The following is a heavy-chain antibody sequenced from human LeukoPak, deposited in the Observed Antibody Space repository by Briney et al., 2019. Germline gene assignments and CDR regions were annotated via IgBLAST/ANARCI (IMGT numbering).Heavy chain of an antibody. CDR2: IYYSGST. J-gene: IGHJ4*02. V-gene: IGHV4-31*03. CDR3: ARGDYGDYDFDY. D-gene: IGHD4-17*01. CDR1: GGSISSVGYY. Sequence: SETLSLTCTVSGGSISSVGYYWSWIRQHPGKGLEWIGYIYYSGSTYYNPSLKSRVTISVDTSVNQFSLRLSSVTAADTAVYYCARGDYGDYDFDYWGQGILVTVSS.